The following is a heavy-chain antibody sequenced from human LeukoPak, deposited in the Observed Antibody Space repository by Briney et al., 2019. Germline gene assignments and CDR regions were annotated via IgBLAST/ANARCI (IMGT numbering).Heavy chain of an antibody. V-gene: IGHV4-39*07. CDR1: GDSISSGYHY. Sequence: SETLSLTCTVSGDSISSGYHYWGWIRQPPGKGLEWIGTIYYSGSTYYNPSLKSRVIISVDTSMNQFSLKLSSVTAADTAVYYCARDASSGSQLDYWGQGTLVTVSS. J-gene: IGHJ4*02. CDR3: ARDASSGSQLDY. CDR2: IYYSGST. D-gene: IGHD3-22*01.